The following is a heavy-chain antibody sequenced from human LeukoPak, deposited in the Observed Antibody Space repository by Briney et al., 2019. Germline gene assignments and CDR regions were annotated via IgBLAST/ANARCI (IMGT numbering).Heavy chain of an antibody. J-gene: IGHJ3*02. V-gene: IGHV4-34*01. CDR3: ARDDYGDYEAFDI. CDR2: INHSGST. CDR1: GGSFSGYY. Sequence: SETLSLTCAVYGGSFSGYYWSWIRQPPGKGLEWIGEINHSGSTNYSPSLKSRVTISVDTSKNQFSLKLSSVTAADTAVYYCARDDYGDYEAFDIWGQGTMVTVSS. D-gene: IGHD4-17*01.